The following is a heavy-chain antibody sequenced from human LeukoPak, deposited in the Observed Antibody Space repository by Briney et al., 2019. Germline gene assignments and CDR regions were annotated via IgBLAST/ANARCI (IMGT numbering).Heavy chain of an antibody. D-gene: IGHD1-26*01. Sequence: HPGGSLRLSCAASGFTFSNDWMHWVRQAPGKGLVWVSRINTDGSTTTYADSVKGRFTISRDNAKNTLYLQMNSLRVEDTAVYYCARGRGGSYHYWGQGTLVTVSS. CDR1: GFTFSNDW. V-gene: IGHV3-74*01. CDR3: ARGRGGSYHY. J-gene: IGHJ4*02. CDR2: INTDGSTT.